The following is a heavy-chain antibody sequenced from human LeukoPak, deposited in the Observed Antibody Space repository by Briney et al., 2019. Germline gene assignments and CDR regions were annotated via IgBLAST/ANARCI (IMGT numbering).Heavy chain of an antibody. V-gene: IGHV1-2*06. CDR2: INPNTGDA. CDR3: ARESLVSGGGRWFDP. D-gene: IGHD2/OR15-2a*01. Sequence: GASVKVSCKTSGYTFTGYFIHWVRQAPGQGLEWMGRINPNTGDADYAQNFRGRVTMTRDTSIGTAYVELSRLRFDGTAVYYCARESLVSGGGRWFDPWGQGTLVTVSS. CDR1: GYTFTGYF. J-gene: IGHJ5*02.